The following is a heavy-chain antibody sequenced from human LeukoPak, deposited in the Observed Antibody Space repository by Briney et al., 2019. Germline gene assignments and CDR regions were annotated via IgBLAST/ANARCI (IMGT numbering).Heavy chain of an antibody. V-gene: IGHV3-48*03. CDR2: ISSSGSTI. CDR1: GFTFSSYE. D-gene: IGHD3-22*01. Sequence: RTGGSLRLSCAASGFTFSSYEMNWDRQAPGKGLEWVSYISSSGSTIYYADSVKGRFTISRDNSKNTLYLQMNSLRAEDTAVYYCAKVERSGYYYNLYYFDYWGQGTLVTV. CDR3: AKVERSGYYYNLYYFDY. J-gene: IGHJ4*02.